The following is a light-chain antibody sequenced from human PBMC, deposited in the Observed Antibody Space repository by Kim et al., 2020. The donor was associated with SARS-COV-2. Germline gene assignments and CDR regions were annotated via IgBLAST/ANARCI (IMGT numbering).Light chain of an antibody. CDR1: SLRSYY. CDR2: GKN. V-gene: IGLV3-19*01. J-gene: IGLJ3*02. CDR3: NSRDSSGNHPQV. Sequence: SSELTQDPAVSVALGQTVSITCQGDSLRSYYASWYQQKPGQAPVLVIYGKNNRPSGIPDRFSGSSSGNTASLTITGAQAEDEADYYCNSRDSSGNHPQVF.